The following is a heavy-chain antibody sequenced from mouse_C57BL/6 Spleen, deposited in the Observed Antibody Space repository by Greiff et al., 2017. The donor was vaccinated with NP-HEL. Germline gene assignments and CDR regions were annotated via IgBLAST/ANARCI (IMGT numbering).Heavy chain of an antibody. Sequence: EVQLQQSGPELVKPGASVKISCKASGYTFTDYYMNWVKQSHGKSLEWIGDINPNNGGTSYNQKFKGKATLTVDKSSSTAYMELRSLTSEDSAVYYWARKNYSNYWYFDVWGTGTTVTVSS. CDR1: GYTFTDYY. J-gene: IGHJ1*03. V-gene: IGHV1-26*01. CDR3: ARKNYSNYWYFDV. D-gene: IGHD2-5*01. CDR2: INPNNGGT.